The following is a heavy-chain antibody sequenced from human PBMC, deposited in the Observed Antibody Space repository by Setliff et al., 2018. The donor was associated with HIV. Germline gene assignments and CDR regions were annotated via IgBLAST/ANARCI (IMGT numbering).Heavy chain of an antibody. D-gene: IGHD6-19*01. Sequence: RASVKVSCKASGDTFNSHAISWVRQAPGQGLEWMGGIIPIFGTPNYAQKFKGRLTITADESTSTVYMELSSLRSEDTAVYYCARGYTMRLVNYYFDYWGQGTRVTVSS. V-gene: IGHV1-69*13. CDR3: ARGYTMRLVNYYFDY. CDR1: GDTFNSHA. CDR2: IIPIFGTP. J-gene: IGHJ4*02.